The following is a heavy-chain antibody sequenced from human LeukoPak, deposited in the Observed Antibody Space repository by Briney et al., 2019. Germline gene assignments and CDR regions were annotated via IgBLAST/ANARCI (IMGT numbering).Heavy chain of an antibody. CDR3: ARGIESYGDYGY. V-gene: IGHV4-59*01. Sequence: PSETLSLTCTVSGGSISGSYWSWIRQPPGKGLEWIAYMYNSGSTNYNPSLKSRVTISIDTSKNQFSLKLSSLAAADTAIHYCARGIESYGDYGYWGQGIPVTVSS. D-gene: IGHD4-17*01. CDR2: MYNSGST. J-gene: IGHJ4*02. CDR1: GGSISGSY.